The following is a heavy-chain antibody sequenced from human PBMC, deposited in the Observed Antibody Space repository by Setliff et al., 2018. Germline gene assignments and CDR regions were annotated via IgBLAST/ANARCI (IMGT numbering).Heavy chain of an antibody. CDR1: GSAIDSGHY. J-gene: IGHJ3*02. D-gene: IGHD4-17*01. CDR3: VRDAGDGYGVDAYAGAGFDI. V-gene: IGHV4-38-2*02. Sequence: SETLSLTCAVSGSAIDSGHYWGWIRQPPGKGLEWIGSFRPTGRTYYNPSLKSRVTMSVDTSKKQFSLKLTSMTAADTAVYYCVRDAGDGYGVDAYAGAGFDIWGQGTMVTVSS. CDR2: FRPTGRT.